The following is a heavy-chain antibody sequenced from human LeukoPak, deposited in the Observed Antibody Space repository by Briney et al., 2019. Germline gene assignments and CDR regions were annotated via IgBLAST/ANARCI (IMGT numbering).Heavy chain of an antibody. CDR1: GFTFDDYA. CDR2: IRWNSGSL. Sequence: GRSLRLSCAASGFTFDDYAVHWVRQAPGKGLEWVSGIRWNSGSLGYADSVKGRFTISRDNSKNTLCLQMNSLRAEDTAVYYCASPMGVPQPQYGGYDYDAFDIWGQGTMVTVSS. D-gene: IGHD5-12*01. CDR3: ASPMGVPQPQYGGYDYDAFDI. V-gene: IGHV3-9*01. J-gene: IGHJ3*02.